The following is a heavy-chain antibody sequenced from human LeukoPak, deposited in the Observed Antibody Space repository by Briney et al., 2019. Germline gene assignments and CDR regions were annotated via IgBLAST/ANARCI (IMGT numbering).Heavy chain of an antibody. CDR2: INHSGST. J-gene: IGHJ4*02. Sequence: SETLSLTCAVYGGSFSGYYWSWIRQPPGKGLEWIGEINHSGSTNYNPSLKSRVTISVDTSKNQFSLKLSSVTAADTAVYYCARGGYGSGSYYRVDYWGQGTLVTVSS. CDR3: ARGGYGSGSYYRVDY. D-gene: IGHD3-10*01. V-gene: IGHV4-34*01. CDR1: GGSFSGYY.